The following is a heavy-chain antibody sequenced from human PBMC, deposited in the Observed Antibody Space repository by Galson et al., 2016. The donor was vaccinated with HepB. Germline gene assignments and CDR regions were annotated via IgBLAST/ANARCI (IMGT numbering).Heavy chain of an antibody. J-gene: IGHJ5*02. CDR1: GISLSTSGLC. D-gene: IGHD6-13*01. V-gene: IGHV2-70*11. Sequence: PALVKPTQTLTLTCTVSGISLSTSGLCVSWIRQTPGKALEWLGRIDWDDDKHYSTSLRTRLTISKDTSKNQVVLTMTNMDPADTGTYFCARSVWTIAASNWFDPWGQGTLVTVSS. CDR2: IDWDDDK. CDR3: ARSVWTIAASNWFDP.